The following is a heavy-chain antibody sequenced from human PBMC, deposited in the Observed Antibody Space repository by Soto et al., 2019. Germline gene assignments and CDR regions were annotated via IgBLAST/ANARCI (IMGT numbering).Heavy chain of an antibody. CDR3: ASGPSIAAAGLYHWFHT. CDR2: MNPNSGNT. J-gene: IGHJ5*02. V-gene: IGHV1-8*01. Sequence: ASVKVSCKASGYTFTSYDINWVRQATGQGLEWMGWMNPNSGNTGYAQKFQGRVTMTSNTSIRRAYMELSSMRREDTAVYYCASGPSIAAAGLYHWFHTCGQGTGVTVS. D-gene: IGHD6-13*01. CDR1: GYTFTSYD.